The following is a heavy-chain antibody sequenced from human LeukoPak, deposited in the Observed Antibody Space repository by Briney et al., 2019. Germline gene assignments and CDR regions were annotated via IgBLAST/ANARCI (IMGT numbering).Heavy chain of an antibody. J-gene: IGHJ4*02. CDR3: AGQVGNIAVAGLFDY. Sequence: SETLSLTCTVSGGSISSYYWGWIRQPPGKGLEWIGSIYYSGSTYYNPSLKSRVTISVDTSKNQFSLKLSSVTAADTAVYYCAGQVGNIAVAGLFDYWGQGTLVTVSS. D-gene: IGHD6-19*01. CDR2: IYYSGST. CDR1: GGSISSYY. V-gene: IGHV4-39*07.